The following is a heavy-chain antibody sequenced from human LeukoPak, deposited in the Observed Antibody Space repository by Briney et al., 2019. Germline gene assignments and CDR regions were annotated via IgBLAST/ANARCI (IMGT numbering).Heavy chain of an antibody. CDR1: GYTFTSYY. D-gene: IGHD3-22*01. J-gene: IGHJ6*02. CDR2: INPSGGST. Sequence: ASVKVSCKASGYTFTSYYMHWVRQAPGQGLEWMGIINPSGGSTSYAQKFQGRVTMTRDTSTSTVYMELSSLRSEDTAVYYCAREGYYYDSSGYRSLYYYYGMDVWGQGTTVTVSS. V-gene: IGHV1-46*03. CDR3: AREGYYYDSSGYRSLYYYYGMDV.